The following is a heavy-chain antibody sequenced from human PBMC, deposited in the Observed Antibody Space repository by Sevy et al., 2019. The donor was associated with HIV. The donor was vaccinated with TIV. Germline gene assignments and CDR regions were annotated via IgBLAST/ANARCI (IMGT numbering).Heavy chain of an antibody. CDR3: ARDHVKDGDLGDYYHFAMDV. V-gene: IGHV3-11*01. CDR2: ISGSDDAI. CDR1: GFTFSDYY. Sequence: GGSLRLSCAASGFTFSDYYVSWIRQAPGKGLEWISYISGSDDAIYYADSVKGRFSISRDNAKNSLYLQLTSLRPEDTAVYYCARDHVKDGDLGDYYHFAMDVWGQGTTVTVSS. J-gene: IGHJ6*02. D-gene: IGHD4-17*01.